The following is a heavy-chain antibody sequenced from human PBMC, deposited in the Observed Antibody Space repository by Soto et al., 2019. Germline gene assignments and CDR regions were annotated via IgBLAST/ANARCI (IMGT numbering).Heavy chain of an antibody. Sequence: GGSLRLSCGASGFTFSTHGMHWVRQAPGKGLEWVATIWYDGSETYYADSVKGRFTISRDNPKNIVHLQMDSLRAEDTAVYYCARDDVLCDGGRCYGVPLDVCGKGTTVTVSS. J-gene: IGHJ6*04. D-gene: IGHD2-15*01. CDR3: ARDDVLCDGGRCYGVPLDV. CDR1: GFTFSTHG. CDR2: IWYDGSET. V-gene: IGHV3-33*01.